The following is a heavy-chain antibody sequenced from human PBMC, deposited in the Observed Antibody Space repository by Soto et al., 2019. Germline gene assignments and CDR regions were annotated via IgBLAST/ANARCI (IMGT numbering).Heavy chain of an antibody. CDR3: ARVDSGYDLGWFDP. V-gene: IGHV4-31*03. CDR2: IYYSGST. J-gene: IGHJ5*02. D-gene: IGHD5-12*01. Sequence: QVQLQESGPGLVKPSQTLSLTCTVSGGSISSGGYYWSLILQHPGKCLEWIGYIYYSGSTYYNPSLKSRVTISVDTSKNQFSLKLGSVPAADTAVYYCARVDSGYDLGWFDPWGQGTLVTVSS. CDR1: GGSISSGGYY.